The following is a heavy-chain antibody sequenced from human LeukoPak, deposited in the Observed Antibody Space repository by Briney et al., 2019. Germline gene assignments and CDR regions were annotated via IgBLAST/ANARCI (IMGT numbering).Heavy chain of an antibody. CDR2: IYTSGST. CDR1: GGSISSYY. J-gene: IGHJ5*02. V-gene: IGHV4-4*07. CDR3: ATYSSSWYMGWFDP. Sequence: SETLSLTCTVSGGSISSYYWSWIRQPAGKGLEWIGRIYTSGSTNYNPSLKSRVTMSVDTSKNQFSLKLSSVTAADTAVYYCATYSSSWYMGWFDPWGQGTLVTVSS. D-gene: IGHD6-13*01.